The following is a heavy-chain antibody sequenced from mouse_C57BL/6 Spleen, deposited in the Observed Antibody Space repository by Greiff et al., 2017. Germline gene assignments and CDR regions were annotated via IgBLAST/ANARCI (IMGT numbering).Heavy chain of an antibody. J-gene: IGHJ2*01. CDR1: GYTFTSYW. CDR2: IDPNSGGT. Sequence: QVQLQQPGAELVKPGASVKLSCKASGYTFTSYWMHWVKQRPGRGVEWIGRIDPNSGGTKYNEKFKSKATLTVDKPSSTAYMQLRSLSSDDSAVYYCAKGVYYCNYGDYFDYWGQGTTLTVSS. CDR3: AKGVYYCNYGDYFDY. D-gene: IGHD2-1*01. V-gene: IGHV1-72*01.